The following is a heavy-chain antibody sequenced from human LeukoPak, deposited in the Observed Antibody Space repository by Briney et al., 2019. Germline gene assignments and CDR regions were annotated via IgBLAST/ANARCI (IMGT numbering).Heavy chain of an antibody. J-gene: IGHJ4*02. Sequence: GGSLRLSCAASGFTFSSYSMNWVRQAPGKGLEWVSSISSSSSYIYYADSVKGRFTISRDNSKNTLYLQVNSLRAEDTAVYYCAKDRGTKMATTFDYWGQGTLVTVSS. CDR1: GFTFSSYS. CDR2: ISSSSSYI. D-gene: IGHD5-24*01. V-gene: IGHV3-21*04. CDR3: AKDRGTKMATTFDY.